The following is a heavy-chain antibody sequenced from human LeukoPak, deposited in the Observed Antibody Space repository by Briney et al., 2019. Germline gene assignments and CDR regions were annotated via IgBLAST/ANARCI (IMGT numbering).Heavy chain of an antibody. D-gene: IGHD3-10*01. CDR3: ARDSYGSGSSPLGY. CDR2: ISSNGGST. CDR1: GFTFSSYA. Sequence: GGSLRLSCAASGFTFSSYAMHWVRQAPGKGLEYVSAISSNGGSTYYANSVKGRFTISRDNSKNTLYLQMGSLRAEDMAVYYCARDSYGSGSSPLGYWGQGTLVTVST. J-gene: IGHJ4*02. V-gene: IGHV3-64*01.